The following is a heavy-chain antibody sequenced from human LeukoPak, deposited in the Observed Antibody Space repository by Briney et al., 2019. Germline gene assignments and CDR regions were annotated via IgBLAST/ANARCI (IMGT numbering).Heavy chain of an antibody. CDR3: ARGSRRYSSGGGVSYFDY. J-gene: IGHJ4*02. Sequence: KSSETLSLTCTVSGGSISSYYWSWIRQPAGKGLEWIGRIYTSGSTNYNPSLKSRVTMSVDTSKNQFSLKLSSVTAADTAVYYCARGSRRYSSGGGVSYFDYWGQGTLVTVSS. D-gene: IGHD6-19*01. CDR2: IYTSGST. V-gene: IGHV4-4*07. CDR1: GGSISSYY.